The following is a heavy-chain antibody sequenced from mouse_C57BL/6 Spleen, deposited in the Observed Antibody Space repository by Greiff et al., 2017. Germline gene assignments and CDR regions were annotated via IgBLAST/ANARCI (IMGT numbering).Heavy chain of an antibody. CDR2: ISDGGSYT. J-gene: IGHJ3*01. V-gene: IGHV5-4*01. Sequence: EVQRVESGGGLVKPGGSLKLSCAASGFTFSSYAMSWVRQTPEKRLEWVATISDGGSYTYYPDNVKGRFTISRDNAKNNLYLQMSHLKSEDTAMYYCARDADGSTWFAYCGQGTLVTVSA. CDR1: GFTFSSYA. CDR3: ARDADGSTWFAY. D-gene: IGHD1-1*01.